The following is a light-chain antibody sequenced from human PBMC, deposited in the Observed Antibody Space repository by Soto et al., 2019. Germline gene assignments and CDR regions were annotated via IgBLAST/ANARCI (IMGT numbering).Light chain of an antibody. CDR1: QNIDRW. V-gene: IGKV1-5*03. CDR2: GAS. Sequence: DIQMTQSPSTLSASVGDRVTITCRASQNIDRWLAWYQQKPGKAPNLLIYGASSLESGVPSRFSGSGSGTEFTLTISSLRPDDFATYDCQHYNSYPWNFGQGTKVEIK. J-gene: IGKJ1*01. CDR3: QHYNSYPWN.